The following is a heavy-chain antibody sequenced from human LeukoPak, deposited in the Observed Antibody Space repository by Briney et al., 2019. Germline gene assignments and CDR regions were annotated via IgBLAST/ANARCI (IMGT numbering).Heavy chain of an antibody. CDR2: ISYDGSNK. CDR3: VRGGYCSGTNCCTPDNYYYYYMDV. D-gene: IGHD2-15*01. CDR1: GFTFSSYG. Sequence: GGSLRLSCAASGFTFSSYGMHWVRQAPGKGLEWVAVISYDGSNKYYADSVKGRFTISRDNSKNTFYLSMNSLRAEDTALYYCVRGGYCSGTNCCTPDNYYYYYMDVWGKGTTVTVSS. J-gene: IGHJ6*03. V-gene: IGHV3-30*03.